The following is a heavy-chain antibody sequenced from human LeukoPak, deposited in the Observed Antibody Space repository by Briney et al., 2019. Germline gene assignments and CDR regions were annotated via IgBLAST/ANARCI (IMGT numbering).Heavy chain of an antibody. D-gene: IGHD3-3*01. Sequence: SETLSLTCAVYGGSFSGYYWSWIRQPPGKGLEWIGEINHSGSTNYNPSLKSRVTISVDTSKNQFSLKLSSVTAADTAVYYCARARDGAETIFDYWGQGTLVTVSS. V-gene: IGHV4-34*01. J-gene: IGHJ4*02. CDR1: GGSFSGYY. CDR2: INHSGST. CDR3: ARARDGAETIFDY.